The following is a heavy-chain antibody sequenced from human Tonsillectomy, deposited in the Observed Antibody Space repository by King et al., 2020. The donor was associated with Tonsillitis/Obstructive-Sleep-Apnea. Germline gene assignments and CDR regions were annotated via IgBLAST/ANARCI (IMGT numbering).Heavy chain of an antibody. CDR3: ATDWGSGTYYVRAFDV. CDR2: IKSKSKGETT. D-gene: IGHD1-26*01. Sequence: VQLVESGGGLVKPGGSLRLSCAASGFTFSNAWMSWVRQAPGKGPEWCGRIKSKSKGETTDYTAPVGGRFTISRDDSKNTLFLQMNSLKTEDTAVYYCATDWGSGTYYVRAFDVWGLGTMVTVSS. CDR1: GFTFSNAW. J-gene: IGHJ3*01. V-gene: IGHV3-15*01.